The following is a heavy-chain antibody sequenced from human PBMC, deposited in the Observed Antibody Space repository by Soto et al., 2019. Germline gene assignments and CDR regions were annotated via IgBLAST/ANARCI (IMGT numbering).Heavy chain of an antibody. CDR3: ARDFPSSGWRGPNWYFDL. D-gene: IGHD6-19*01. CDR2: IYYSGST. CDR1: GGSISSYY. J-gene: IGHJ2*01. Sequence: QVQLQESGPGLVKPSETLSLTCTVSGGSISSYYWSWIRQPPGKGLEWIGYIYYSGSTNYNPSLKSRFPLSVDTSRNQFSLKLGSVTAADTAVYYGARDFPSSGWRGPNWYFDLGGRGTLVTVS. V-gene: IGHV4-59*01.